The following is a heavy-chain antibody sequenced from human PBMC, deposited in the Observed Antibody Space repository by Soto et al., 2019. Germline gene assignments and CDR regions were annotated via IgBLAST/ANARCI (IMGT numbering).Heavy chain of an antibody. J-gene: IGHJ4*02. Sequence: QLQLQESGPGLVKPSETLSLTCTVSGGSISSSSYYWGWIRQPPGKGLEWIGSIYYSGSTYYNPSPKSRVPIPVDTSKNQYPLKRSSVTAADTALYYCARRASGTTGDYWGQGTLVTVSS. CDR1: GGSISSSSYY. CDR3: ARRASGTTGDY. V-gene: IGHV4-39*01. CDR2: IYYSGST. D-gene: IGHD3-10*01.